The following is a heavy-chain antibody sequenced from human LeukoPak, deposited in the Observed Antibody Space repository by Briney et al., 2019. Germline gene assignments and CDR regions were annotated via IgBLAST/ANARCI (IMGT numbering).Heavy chain of an antibody. CDR1: GGSISGYY. J-gene: IGHJ5*02. CDR3: ARARYWFDP. V-gene: IGHV4-59*01. Sequence: SETLSLTCTGSGGSISGYYWSWIRQPPGKGLEWIGYIYYSGSTNYNPSLKSRVTISVDTSKNQFSLKLSSVTAADTAVYYCARARYWFDPWGQGTLVTVSS. CDR2: IYYSGST.